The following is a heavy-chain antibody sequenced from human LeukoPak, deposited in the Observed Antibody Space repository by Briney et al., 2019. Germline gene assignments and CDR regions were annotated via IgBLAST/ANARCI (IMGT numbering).Heavy chain of an antibody. D-gene: IGHD3-22*01. Sequence: RRSLRLSCAASGFTVSSNYMSWVRQAPGKGLEWVSVIYSGGFTYYADSVKGRFTISRDNSKNTLYLQMNNLRAEDTAVYYCARAPYYYDSSGYPEGSWGQGTLVTVSS. CDR2: IYSGGFT. CDR3: ARAPYYYDSSGYPEGS. J-gene: IGHJ5*02. CDR1: GFTVSSNY. V-gene: IGHV3-53*01.